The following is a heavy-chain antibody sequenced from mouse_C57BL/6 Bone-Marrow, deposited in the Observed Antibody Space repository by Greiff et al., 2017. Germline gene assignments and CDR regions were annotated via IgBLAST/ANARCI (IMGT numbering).Heavy chain of an antibody. D-gene: IGHD2-4*01. CDR2: IQPNSGRT. J-gene: IGHJ2*01. CDR1: GYTFTSYW. CDR3: ASCGYGDYDADY. V-gene: IGHV1-64*01. Sequence: QVKLQQPGAELVKPGASVKLSCKASGYTFTSYWMHWVKQRPGQGLEWIGMIQPNSGRTNYNEKFKGKATLTEDKSYSKAYIQVSSLKSEDSAVYYCASCGYGDYDADYWGQGTTLTVSS.